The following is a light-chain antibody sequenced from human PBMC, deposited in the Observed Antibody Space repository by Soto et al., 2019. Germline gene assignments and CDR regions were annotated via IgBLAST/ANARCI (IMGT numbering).Light chain of an antibody. CDR2: AAS. CDR1: QDIRNY. Sequence: DIQMTQSPSSLSASVGDRVTITCQASQDIRNYLNWYQQIPGKAPKLLIYAASNLEIGVPSRFSGSGSGTDFTFTISSLQPEDIATYYCQQYDNLPSTFGPGTKVDIK. CDR3: QQYDNLPST. J-gene: IGKJ3*01. V-gene: IGKV1-33*01.